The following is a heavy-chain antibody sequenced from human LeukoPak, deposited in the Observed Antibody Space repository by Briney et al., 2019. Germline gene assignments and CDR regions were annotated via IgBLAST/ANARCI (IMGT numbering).Heavy chain of an antibody. D-gene: IGHD5-24*01. CDR3: AKVAGPLRNLYYFDY. CDR2: ISYDGSNK. CDR1: GFTFSSYG. J-gene: IGHJ4*02. Sequence: PGGSLRLSCAASGFTFSSYGMHWVRQAPGKGLEWVAVISYDGSNKYYADSVKGRFTISRDNSKNTLYLQMNSLRAEDTAVYYCAKVAGPLRNLYYFDYWGQGTLVTVSS. V-gene: IGHV3-30*18.